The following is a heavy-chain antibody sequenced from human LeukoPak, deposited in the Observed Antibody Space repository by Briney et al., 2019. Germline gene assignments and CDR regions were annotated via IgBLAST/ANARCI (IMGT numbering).Heavy chain of an antibody. Sequence: GGSLRLSCAASGFTFSNYAMTWVRLAPGKGLEWVSAIPGNTANTYYADSVKGRFTISRDNSKHTVYLQMNSLRVEDTAVYYCAKRYVSSNYYQCLGEWGQGTLVTVSS. CDR1: GFTFSNYA. CDR2: IPGNTANT. V-gene: IGHV3-23*01. D-gene: IGHD3-22*01. J-gene: IGHJ4*02. CDR3: AKRYVSSNYYQCLGE.